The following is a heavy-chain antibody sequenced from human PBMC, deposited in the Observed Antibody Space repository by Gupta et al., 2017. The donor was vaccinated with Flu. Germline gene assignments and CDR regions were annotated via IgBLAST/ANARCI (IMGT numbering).Heavy chain of an antibody. CDR3: ARDQAYGDYWYDP. Sequence: QVELQESGPGLVEPAGTLSLTCGVSGGSIISNVWWRWVRQPPGKGLEWIGEVYHRGTTNYNPSLKSRVTISVDSSKNQFSLNLRSVTAADTAVYYCARDQAYGDYWYDPWGQGTLVTVSS. CDR2: VYHRGTT. CDR1: GGSIISNVW. D-gene: IGHD3-10*01. V-gene: IGHV4-4*02. J-gene: IGHJ5*02.